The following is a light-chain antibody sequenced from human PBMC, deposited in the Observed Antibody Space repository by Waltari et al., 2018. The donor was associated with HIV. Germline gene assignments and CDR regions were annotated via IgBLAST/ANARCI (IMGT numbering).Light chain of an antibody. CDR1: QSVLSSSNNQNY. J-gene: IGKJ4*02. CDR3: GKCDDAPVT. CDR2: WAS. Sequence: DIVMTQSPDSLVVSLGERATINCKSSQSVLSSSNNQNYLLCYQQKSGQPPKLLISWASTREPGVPERFTGSGSGTEFSFSFSRLQAEDVSVYDCGKCDDAPVTFGGGTKVEMK. V-gene: IGKV4-1*01.